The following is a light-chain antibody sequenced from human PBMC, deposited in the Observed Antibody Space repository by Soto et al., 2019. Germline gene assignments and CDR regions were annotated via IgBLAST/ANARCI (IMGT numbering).Light chain of an antibody. J-gene: IGKJ1*01. CDR3: QQYLDWPRT. Sequence: EIMMTQSPATLSLSPGERATLSCRASQSVGADLVWYQQKPGRAPRLLIYGASNRATGVPDRFSGSGAGTLFTLTISNLQSVDFAVYYCQQYLDWPRTFGQGTKVDI. V-gene: IGKV3-15*01. CDR1: QSVGAD. CDR2: GAS.